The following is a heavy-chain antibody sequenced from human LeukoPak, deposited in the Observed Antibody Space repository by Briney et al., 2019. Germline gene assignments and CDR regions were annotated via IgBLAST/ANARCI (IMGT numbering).Heavy chain of an antibody. CDR1: GYSFTSYW. CDR2: IYPGDSDT. CDR3: ACSEYYYDSSGSDAFDI. V-gene: IGHV5-51*01. D-gene: IGHD3-22*01. Sequence: GESLQISCKGSGYSFTSYWIGWVRQMPGKGLEWMGIIYPGDSDTRYSPSFQGQVTISADKSISTAYLQWSSLKASDTAMYYCACSEYYYDSSGSDAFDIWGQGTMVTVSS. J-gene: IGHJ3*02.